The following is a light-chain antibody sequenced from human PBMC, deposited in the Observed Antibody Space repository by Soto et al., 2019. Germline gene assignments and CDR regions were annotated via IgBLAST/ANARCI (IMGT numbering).Light chain of an antibody. J-gene: IGKJ1*01. Sequence: EIVLTQSPGTLSLSPAERATLSCLASQSVSSRLAWYQHKPGQAPRLLIYEASNRAAGIPGRFSGSGSGTDFTLTFTSLEPEDFAFYYCHQRQRWPRTFGQGTKVDIK. CDR3: HQRQRWPRT. V-gene: IGKV3-11*01. CDR1: QSVSSR. CDR2: EAS.